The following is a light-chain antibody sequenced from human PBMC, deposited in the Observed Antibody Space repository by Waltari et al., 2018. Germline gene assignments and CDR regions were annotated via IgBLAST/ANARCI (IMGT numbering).Light chain of an antibody. CDR2: EGS. Sequence: QSALTQPASVSGSPGKSITISCTGTSSDVGGYNLVSWYQHHPGKAPKLTIYEGSKRPSGVSNRFAGSKSGNTAFLTIAGLQAEDEADYYCCAYAGSNTWVFGEGTKLTVL. CDR3: CAYAGSNTWV. CDR1: SSDVGGYNL. J-gene: IGLJ3*02. V-gene: IGLV2-23*01.